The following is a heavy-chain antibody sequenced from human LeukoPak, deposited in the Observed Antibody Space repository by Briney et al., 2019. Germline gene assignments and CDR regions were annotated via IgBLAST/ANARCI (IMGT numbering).Heavy chain of an antibody. CDR2: MNPNSGNT. CDR1: GYTFTSYD. D-gene: IGHD6-19*01. Sequence: ASVKVSCKDSGYTFTSYDINWVRQTTGQGLEWMGWMNPNSGNTGYAQKFQGRVTMTRNTSISTAYMELSSLRSEDTAVYYCAGLKDGYSSGWYAEDVWGQRTTVTVSS. V-gene: IGHV1-8*01. CDR3: AGLKDGYSSGWYAEDV. J-gene: IGHJ6*02.